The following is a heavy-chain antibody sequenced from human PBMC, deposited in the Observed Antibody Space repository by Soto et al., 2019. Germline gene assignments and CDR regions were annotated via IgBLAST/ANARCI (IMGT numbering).Heavy chain of an antibody. CDR1: GFTFSSYG. V-gene: IGHV3-30*18. CDR3: AKEKVWGYYFDY. J-gene: IGHJ4*02. D-gene: IGHD7-27*01. CDR2: ISYDGSNK. Sequence: QVQLVESGRGVVQPGRSLRLSCAASGFTFSSYGMHWVRQAPGKGLEWVAVISYDGSNKYYADSVKGRFTISRDNSKNTLYLQMNSLRAEDTAVYYCAKEKVWGYYFDYWGQGTLVTVSS.